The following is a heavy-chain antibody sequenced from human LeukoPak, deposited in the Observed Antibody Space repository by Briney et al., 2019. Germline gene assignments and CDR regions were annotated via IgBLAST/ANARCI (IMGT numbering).Heavy chain of an antibody. Sequence: GGSLRLSCAASGFTFDDYAMHWVRQAPGKGLEWVSGISWNSGSIGYADSVKGRFTISRDNAKNSLYLQMNSLRVEDTAVYYCARGVPQQCWFDPWGQGTLVTVSS. D-gene: IGHD6-13*01. V-gene: IGHV3-9*01. CDR3: ARGVPQQCWFDP. CDR2: ISWNSGSI. J-gene: IGHJ5*02. CDR1: GFTFDDYA.